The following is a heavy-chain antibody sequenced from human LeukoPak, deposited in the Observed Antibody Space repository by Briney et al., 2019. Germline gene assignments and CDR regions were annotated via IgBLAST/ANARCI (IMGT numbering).Heavy chain of an antibody. Sequence: GGSLRLSCAASGFTLSSYAMSWVRQAPGKGLEWLSAISDSGGSTYYADSVKGRFTISRDNSKNTLYLQMNSLRAEDTAVYYCTKDASIVRYCANGVRSPLDYWGQGTLVTVSS. D-gene: IGHD2-8*01. J-gene: IGHJ4*02. CDR2: ISDSGGST. V-gene: IGHV3-23*01. CDR1: GFTLSSYA. CDR3: TKDASIVRYCANGVRSPLDY.